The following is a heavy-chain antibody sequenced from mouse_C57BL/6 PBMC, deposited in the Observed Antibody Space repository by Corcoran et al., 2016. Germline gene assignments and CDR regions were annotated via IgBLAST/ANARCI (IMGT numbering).Heavy chain of an antibody. J-gene: IGHJ4*01. CDR2: INPNNGGT. CDR1: GYTFTDYY. V-gene: IGHV1-26*01. CDR3: ARSSRGDYAMDY. Sequence: EVQLQQSGPELVKPGASVKISCKASGYTFTDYYMNWVKQSHGKSLEWIGDINPNNGGTSYNQKFKGKATLTVDKSSSTAYMELRSLTAEDAAVYYCARSSRGDYAMDYGGQGTSVTVSS.